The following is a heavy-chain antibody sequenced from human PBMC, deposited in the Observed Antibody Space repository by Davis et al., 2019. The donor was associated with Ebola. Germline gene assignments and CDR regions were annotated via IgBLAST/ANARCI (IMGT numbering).Heavy chain of an antibody. CDR3: ATERPGYSYGMDV. Sequence: ASVKVSCKASGYTFTSYYMHWVRQAPGQGLEWMGWINPNSGGTNYAQKFQGRVTMTRDTSISTAYMELSRLRSDDTAVYYCATERPGYSYGMDVWGQGTTVTVSS. CDR2: INPNSGGT. CDR1: GYTFTSYY. J-gene: IGHJ6*02. D-gene: IGHD1-1*01. V-gene: IGHV1-2*02.